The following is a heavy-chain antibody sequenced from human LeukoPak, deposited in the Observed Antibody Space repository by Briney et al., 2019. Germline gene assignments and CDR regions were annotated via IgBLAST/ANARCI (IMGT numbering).Heavy chain of an antibody. CDR1: GGSIGKYH. J-gene: IGHJ4*02. D-gene: IGHD6-13*01. V-gene: IGHV4-59*01. CDR3: ARGSAPGTGPPSLDS. Sequence: SETLSLTCSVSGGSIGKYHWTWIRQPPGKRLEWIGHVYYTGNLNYNPSLDHRVSLSIDTSKNQFSLSLSSVTAADTAVYYCARGSAPGTGPPSLDSWGQGTLVTVTS. CDR2: VYYTGNL.